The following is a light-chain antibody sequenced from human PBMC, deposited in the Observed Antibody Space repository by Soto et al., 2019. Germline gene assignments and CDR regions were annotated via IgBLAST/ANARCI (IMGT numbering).Light chain of an antibody. CDR3: QQYKSYPYT. J-gene: IGKJ2*01. CDR2: KAS. V-gene: IGKV1-5*03. CDR1: QSINSW. Sequence: EIQMTQSPSTLSASAGDRVIITCRASQSINSWLAWYQQKPGKAPKLLIYKASSLQSGVPSRVSGSGSGTEFTLTISSLQPGDFATYYCQQYKSYPYTFGQGTKLEIK.